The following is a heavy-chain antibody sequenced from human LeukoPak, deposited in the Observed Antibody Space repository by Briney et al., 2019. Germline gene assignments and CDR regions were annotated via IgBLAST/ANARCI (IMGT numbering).Heavy chain of an antibody. CDR3: ARGQQLGDFDY. Sequence: GGSLRLSCAASGFTFSSYDMPWVRQATGKGLEWVSGIGTAGDTFYPGSVKGRFTISRENAKNSLYLQMNSLRAGDTAVYYCARGQQLGDFDYWGQGTLVTVSS. CDR1: GFTFSSYD. CDR2: IGTAGDT. J-gene: IGHJ4*02. V-gene: IGHV3-13*01. D-gene: IGHD6-13*01.